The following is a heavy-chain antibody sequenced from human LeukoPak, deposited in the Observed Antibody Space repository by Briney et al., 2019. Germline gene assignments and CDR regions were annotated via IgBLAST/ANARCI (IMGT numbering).Heavy chain of an antibody. J-gene: IGHJ4*02. CDR2: ITYSGTT. V-gene: IGHV4-39*01. CDR1: GGSISSSSYH. CDR3: APAYIWGSFRTFNY. Sequence: PSETLSLTCTVSGGSISSSSYHWGWIRQPPGKGLEWVGSITYSGTTYYNPSLKSRVTISVDTSKSQFSLKLTSVTAADTAVYYCAPAYIWGSFRTFNYWGQGTLVTVSS. D-gene: IGHD3-16*02.